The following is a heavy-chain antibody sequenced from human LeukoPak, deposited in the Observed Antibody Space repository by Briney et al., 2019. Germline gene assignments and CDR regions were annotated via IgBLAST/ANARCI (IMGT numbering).Heavy chain of an antibody. V-gene: IGHV3-7*01. CDR3: ARAEMANSWDYMDV. CDR1: GFTFSRFW. CDR2: INQDESRK. Sequence: GGSLRLSCAASGFTFSRFWMSWVRQAPGKGLEWVASINQDESRKHYSDSVRGRFTISRDNAKNSLYLQMNSLRAEDTAVYYCARAEMANSWDYMDVWGKGTTVTVSS. D-gene: IGHD5-24*01. J-gene: IGHJ6*03.